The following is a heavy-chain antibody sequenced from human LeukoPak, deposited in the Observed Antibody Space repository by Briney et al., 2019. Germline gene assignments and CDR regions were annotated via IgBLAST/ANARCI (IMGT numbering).Heavy chain of an antibody. CDR1: GFTFSSHS. CDR3: ARDRFDAFDI. V-gene: IGHV3-21*01. CDR2: ISTSSRYI. Sequence: PGGSLRLSCAASGFTFSSHSMNWVRQAPGKGLEWVSSISTSSRYIYYADSVKGRFTISRDNAKNSLYLQMNSLRAEDTAVYYCARDRFDAFDIWGQGTLVTVSS. J-gene: IGHJ3*02.